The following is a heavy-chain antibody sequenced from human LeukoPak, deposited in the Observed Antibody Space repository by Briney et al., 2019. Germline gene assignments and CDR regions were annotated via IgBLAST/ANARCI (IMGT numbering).Heavy chain of an antibody. J-gene: IGHJ3*02. D-gene: IGHD2-2*02. CDR2: INWNSRTI. Sequence: GRSLGLSCSASGFTFDDYAMHWVRQAPGKGLEWVSSINWNSRTIHYADSVKGRFTISRDNAKNYLYLQMNSLRPDDMALYYCAKGRGYQLLYDHAFDIWGQGTMVTVSS. V-gene: IGHV3-9*03. CDR1: GFTFDDYA. CDR3: AKGRGYQLLYDHAFDI.